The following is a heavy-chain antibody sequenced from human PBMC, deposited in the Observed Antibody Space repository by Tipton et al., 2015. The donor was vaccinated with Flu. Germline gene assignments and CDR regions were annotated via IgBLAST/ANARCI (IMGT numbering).Heavy chain of an antibody. CDR1: GFTFSSYA. D-gene: IGHD6-6*01. J-gene: IGHJ4*02. CDR2: ISGSGGST. V-gene: IGHV3-23*01. CDR3: AKDIAAHPGYYFDY. Sequence: LSLTCAASGFTFSSYAMSWVRQAPGKGLEWVSAISGSGGSTYYADSVKGRFTISRDNSKNTLYLQMNSLRAEDTAVYYCAKDIAAHPGYYFDYWGQGTLVTVSS.